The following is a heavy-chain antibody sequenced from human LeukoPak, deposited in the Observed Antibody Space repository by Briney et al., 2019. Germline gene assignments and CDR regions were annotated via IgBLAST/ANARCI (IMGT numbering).Heavy chain of an antibody. CDR1: GASISKTNW. Sequence: SETLSLTCAVSGASISKTNWWSWVRQPPGKGLEWIGEIYHSGKTNYSPSLKSRVTISLDTSRNQFSLKLNSVTAADTAVYYCAKSNGYGLVDIWGQGTMVTVSS. D-gene: IGHD3-10*01. V-gene: IGHV4-4*02. J-gene: IGHJ3*02. CDR3: AKSNGYGLVDI. CDR2: IYHSGKT.